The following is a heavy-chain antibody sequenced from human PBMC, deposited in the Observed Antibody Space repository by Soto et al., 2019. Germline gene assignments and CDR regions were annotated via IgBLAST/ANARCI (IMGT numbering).Heavy chain of an antibody. CDR3: ATGYRTVTTGNAFDT. V-gene: IGHV1-24*01. Sequence: ASVKVSCKVSGYTLTELSMHWVRQAPGKGLEWMGGFDPELDKPVYAQIFQGRVTMTEDTSTDTAYMEMSGLKSEDTAVYYCATGYRTVTTGNAFDTWGRGTMVTVSS. CDR2: FDPELDKP. J-gene: IGHJ3*02. D-gene: IGHD4-17*01. CDR1: GYTLTELS.